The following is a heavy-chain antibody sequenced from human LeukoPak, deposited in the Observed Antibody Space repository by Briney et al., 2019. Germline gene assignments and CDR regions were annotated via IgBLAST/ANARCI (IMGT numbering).Heavy chain of an antibody. CDR1: GFSFSSYW. V-gene: IGHV3-7*01. Sequence: GGSLRLSCAASGFSFSSYWLTWVRQAPGRGLECMASINPDGSGKSYVDSAKGRFTISRDNAKNSLYLQMNSLRAEDTAVYYCASGNRGQFWGQGTLVTVSS. J-gene: IGHJ4*02. D-gene: IGHD1-14*01. CDR2: INPDGSGK. CDR3: ASGNRGQF.